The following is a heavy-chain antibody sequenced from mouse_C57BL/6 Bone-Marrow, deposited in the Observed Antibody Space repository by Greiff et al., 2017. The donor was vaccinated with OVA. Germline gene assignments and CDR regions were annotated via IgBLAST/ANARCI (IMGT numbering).Heavy chain of an antibody. CDR3: TLHAMDY. CDR1: GFNIKDDY. Sequence: EVQLQQSGAELVRPGASVKLSCTASGFNIKDDYMHWVKQRPEQGLAWIGWIYTENGDTEYTSQFQGKATITADTSSNTAYLQLSSLKSEDADVYYCTLHAMDYWGQGTSVTVSS. CDR2: IYTENGDT. V-gene: IGHV14-4*01. J-gene: IGHJ4*01.